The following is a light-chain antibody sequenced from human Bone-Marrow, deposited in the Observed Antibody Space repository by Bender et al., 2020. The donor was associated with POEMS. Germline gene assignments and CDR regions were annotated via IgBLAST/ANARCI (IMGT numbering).Light chain of an antibody. CDR1: SSDVGGYDF. J-gene: IGLJ3*02. V-gene: IGLV2-23*02. CDR2: EVS. CDR3: CSYAGSTSFRV. Sequence: QSVLTQPPSVSGSPGQSITISCTGTSSDVGGYDFVSWFQHKPGKDPKLIIYEVSTSPGFSHRFSGSKSGNTASLTISGLQAEDEADYYCCSYAGSTSFRVFGGGTKLTVL.